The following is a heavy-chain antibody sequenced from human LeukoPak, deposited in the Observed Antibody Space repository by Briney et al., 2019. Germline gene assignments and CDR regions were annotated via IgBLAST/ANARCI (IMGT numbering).Heavy chain of an antibody. J-gene: IGHJ6*04. V-gene: IGHV4-4*07. CDR3: GRERLGFRVDV. D-gene: IGHD3-10*01. CDR1: GDSISNYY. CDR2: INTSGNT. Sequence: SETLSLTCTVSGDSISNYYWTWIRQSAGKGLQWIGRINTSGNTNYNPYLKSRVTMSLDTSKNQFSLNLSSVTAADTAVYYCGRERLGFRVDVWGKGNTVTASS.